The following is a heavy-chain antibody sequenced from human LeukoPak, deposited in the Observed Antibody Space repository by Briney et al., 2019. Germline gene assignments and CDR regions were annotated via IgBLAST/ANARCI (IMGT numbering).Heavy chain of an antibody. CDR2: IYYSGST. CDR1: GGPISSGGDC. Sequence: SQTLSLTGTVPGGPISSGGDCCSWIRQHPGKGLEWLGYIYYSGSTYYNPSLKGRVTISVDTSKNQFSLKLSSVTAADTAVYYCARLLAYCGGDCYAADYWGQGTLVTVSS. D-gene: IGHD2-21*02. J-gene: IGHJ4*02. V-gene: IGHV4-31*03. CDR3: ARLLAYCGGDCYAADY.